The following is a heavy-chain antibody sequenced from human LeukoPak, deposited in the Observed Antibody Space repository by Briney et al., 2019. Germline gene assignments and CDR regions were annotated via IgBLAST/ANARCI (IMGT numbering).Heavy chain of an antibody. CDR2: INPGNGDT. Sequence: ASVTLSCKASGYIFTNHSMQWVRQAPGQGLEWMGWINPGNGDTKYSQNFQDRFIITRDTSARTVYMDLSSLRYEDTAVYYCARGFWNRGTWGPYYFVYWGQGTLVTVSS. CDR3: ARGFWNRGTWGPYYFVY. CDR1: GYIFTNHS. J-gene: IGHJ4*02. D-gene: IGHD3-3*01. V-gene: IGHV1-3*01.